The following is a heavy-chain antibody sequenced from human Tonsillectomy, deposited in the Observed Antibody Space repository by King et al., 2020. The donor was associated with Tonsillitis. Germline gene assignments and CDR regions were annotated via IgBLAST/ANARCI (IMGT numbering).Heavy chain of an antibody. V-gene: IGHV3-9*01. D-gene: IGHD6-6*01. CDR3: AKGQSIAAPRWASGFDS. J-gene: IGHJ4*02. CDR1: GFTFDDYA. CDR2: INWNSDRI. Sequence: VQLVESGGNLVQPGRSLRLSCAASGFTFDDYAMHWVRQAPGKGLEWVSGINWNSDRIDYADSVKGRFTISRDNAKDSLYLQMNGLRPEDTALYYCAKGQSIAAPRWASGFDSWGQGTPVTVSS.